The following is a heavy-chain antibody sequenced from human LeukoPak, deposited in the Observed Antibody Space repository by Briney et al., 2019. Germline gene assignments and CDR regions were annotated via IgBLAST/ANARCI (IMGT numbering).Heavy chain of an antibody. CDR3: AREWGYYDSSGFDY. CDR2: ISSSSSYI. CDR1: GFTFSSYS. Sequence: PGGSLRLSCAASGFTFSSYSMNWVRQAPGKGLEWVSSISSSSSYIYYADSVKGRFTISRDNAKNSLCLQMNSLRAEDTAVYYCAREWGYYDSSGFDYWGQGTLVTVSS. V-gene: IGHV3-21*01. J-gene: IGHJ4*02. D-gene: IGHD3-22*01.